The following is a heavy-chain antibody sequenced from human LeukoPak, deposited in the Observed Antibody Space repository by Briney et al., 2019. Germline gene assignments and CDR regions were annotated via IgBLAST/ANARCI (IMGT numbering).Heavy chain of an antibody. Sequence: GGSLRLSCAASGFTVSSNYMGWVRQAPGKGLEWVSSVTSNNAIYYADSVKGRITLSRDNAKNSLYLQMNSLRAEDTAVYYCAKSRTLNWNYDAFDIWGQGTMVTVSS. V-gene: IGHV3-69-1*01. J-gene: IGHJ3*02. CDR3: AKSRTLNWNYDAFDI. CDR2: VTSNNAI. CDR1: GFTVSSNY. D-gene: IGHD1-7*01.